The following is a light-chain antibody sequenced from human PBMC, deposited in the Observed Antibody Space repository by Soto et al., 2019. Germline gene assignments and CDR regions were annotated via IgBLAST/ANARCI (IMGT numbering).Light chain of an antibody. V-gene: IGLV1-40*01. CDR2: ANS. CDR1: TSNIGAGYD. CDR3: QSYGTSLSGSYV. Sequence: QSALTQPPSVSGAPGQRVIVSCTGSTSNIGAGYDVHWYQQLPGTSPKLLIFANSNRPSGVPDRFSASRSGSSASLTITGLQAEDEADYYCQSYGTSLSGSYVFGSGTKVTVL. J-gene: IGLJ1*01.